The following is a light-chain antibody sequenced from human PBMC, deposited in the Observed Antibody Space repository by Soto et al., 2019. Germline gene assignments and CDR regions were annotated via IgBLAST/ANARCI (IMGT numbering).Light chain of an antibody. CDR1: QSVSSSY. Sequence: LTESPEARSLALGEAATRSCSTIQSVSSSYLAWYQQRPGQAPRLLIYGASSRATGIPDRFSGSGSGTDFTLTISRLEPEDFAVYYCQQYGNSPRWTFGQGTKVDIK. J-gene: IGKJ1*01. CDR2: GAS. CDR3: QQYGNSPRWT. V-gene: IGKV3-20*01.